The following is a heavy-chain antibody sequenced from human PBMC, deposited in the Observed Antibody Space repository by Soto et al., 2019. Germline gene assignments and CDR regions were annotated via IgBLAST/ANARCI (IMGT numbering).Heavy chain of an antibody. CDR1: GYSFTSYW. J-gene: IGHJ6*02. CDR3: ARLERNYYYGMDV. V-gene: IGHV5-51*01. Sequence: PGESLKISCKGSGYSFTSYWIGWVRQMPGKGLEWMGFIYPGDSDTRYSPSFQGQVTISADKSISTAYLQWSSLKASDTAMYYCARLERNYYYGMDVWGQGTTVTVSS. CDR2: IYPGDSDT.